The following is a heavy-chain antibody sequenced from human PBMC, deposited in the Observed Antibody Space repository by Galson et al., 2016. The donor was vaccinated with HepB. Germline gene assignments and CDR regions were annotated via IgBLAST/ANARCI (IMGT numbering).Heavy chain of an antibody. J-gene: IGHJ4*02. D-gene: IGHD1-26*01. V-gene: IGHV4-34*01. CDR2: INHGGRT. Sequence: SETLSLTCVVSGGSFSGYHWSWIRQPPGKGLEWIGEINHGGRTNYNPSLKTRVTISVDTSKYQFSLKLSSVTAADTAVYYWSRGPSLVGFFDCWSQGNLVTVSS. CDR1: GGSFSGYH. CDR3: SRGPSLVGFFDC.